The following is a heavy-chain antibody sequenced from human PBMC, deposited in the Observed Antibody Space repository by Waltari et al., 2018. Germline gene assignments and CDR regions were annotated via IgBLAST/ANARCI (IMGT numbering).Heavy chain of an antibody. Sequence: QVQLQESGPGLVKPSETLSLTCTVSGGSISSHYWSWLRQPPGKGLEWIGYIYYSGSTNYNPSLKSRVTISVDTSKNQFSLKLSSVTAADTAVYYCARGGSGYGDYLDYWGQGTLVTVSS. V-gene: IGHV4-59*11. CDR1: GGSISSHY. CDR3: ARGGSGYGDYLDY. J-gene: IGHJ4*02. CDR2: IYYSGST. D-gene: IGHD4-17*01.